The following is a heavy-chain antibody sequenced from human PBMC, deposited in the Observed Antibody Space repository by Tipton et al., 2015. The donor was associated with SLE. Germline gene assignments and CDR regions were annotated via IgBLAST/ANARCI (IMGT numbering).Heavy chain of an antibody. CDR2: ISWNSGSI. V-gene: IGHV3-9*01. CDR3: AKDPSPGPPNYYYYYMDV. J-gene: IGHJ6*03. CDR1: GFTFDDYA. Sequence: SLRLSCAASGFTFDDYAMHWVRQAPGKGLEWVSGISWNSGSIGYADSVKGRFTISRDNAKNSLYLQMNSLRAEDTALYYCAKDPSPGPPNYYYYYMDVWGKGTTVTVSS.